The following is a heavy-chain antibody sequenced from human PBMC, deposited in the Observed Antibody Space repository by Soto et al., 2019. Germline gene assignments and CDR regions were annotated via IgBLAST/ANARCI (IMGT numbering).Heavy chain of an antibody. CDR2: IYYSGST. V-gene: IGHV4-39*02. CDR1: GDSISSRSYY. J-gene: IGHJ5*02. Sequence: PSETLSLTCTVTGDSISSRSYYWGWIRQPPGKGLEWIGSIYYSGSTYYNPSLNSRVTLSIDMTNNHVSLILNSVTAADTAVYYCARVGPWVPYYYDSSPYTFENWFDPWRQGTLVTVSS. CDR3: ARVGPWVPYYYDSSPYTFENWFDP. D-gene: IGHD3-22*01.